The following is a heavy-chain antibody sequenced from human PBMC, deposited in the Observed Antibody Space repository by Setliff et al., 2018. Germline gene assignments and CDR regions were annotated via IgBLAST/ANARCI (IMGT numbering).Heavy chain of an antibody. V-gene: IGHV3-30-3*01. J-gene: IGHJ4*02. CDR3: VTDTPFSDSWTGEDY. D-gene: IGHD2-8*02. CDR2: ISYDGSNK. CDR1: GFTFSSYA. Sequence: GGSLRLSCAASGFTFSSYAMHWVRQAPGKGLEWVAVISYDGSNKYYTDSVKGRFTLSRDNSKNTLYLQMNSLKTEDTAVYYCVTDTPFSDSWTGEDYWGQGTLVTVSS.